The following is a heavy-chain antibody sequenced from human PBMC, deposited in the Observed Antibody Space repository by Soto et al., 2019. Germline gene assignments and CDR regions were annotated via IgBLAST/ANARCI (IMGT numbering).Heavy chain of an antibody. J-gene: IGHJ4*02. CDR3: SSFLRSPIDY. Sequence: GGSLRLCSEASVFTFSGYYMSWIRQAPGKGLDWVSYISSSGSTIYYADSVKGRFTISRDNAKKSLYLQMNSLRAEDTAVYYCSSFLRSPIDYWGQGTMVTVSS. CDR2: ISSSGSTI. CDR1: VFTFSGYY. D-gene: IGHD6-13*01. V-gene: IGHV3-11*01.